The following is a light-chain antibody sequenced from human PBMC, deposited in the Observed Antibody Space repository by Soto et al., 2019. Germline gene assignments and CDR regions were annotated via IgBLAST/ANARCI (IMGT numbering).Light chain of an antibody. CDR3: QQYNSYPYT. J-gene: IGKJ2*01. Sequence: IRMTQSPSTLSASVGDRVTITCRASQSISNWLAWYQQKPGKAPKLLLYKASTLQSGVPSRFSGSGSGTEFTLTISSLQPDDFATYYCQQYNSYPYTFGQG. CDR2: KAS. V-gene: IGKV1-5*03. CDR1: QSISNW.